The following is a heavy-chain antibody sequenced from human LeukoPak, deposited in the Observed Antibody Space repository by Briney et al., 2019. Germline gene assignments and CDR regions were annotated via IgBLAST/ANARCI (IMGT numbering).Heavy chain of an antibody. CDR2: IYYSGST. CDR1: GGSISSYY. Sequence: TSETLSLTCTVSGGSISSYYWSWIRQPPGKGLEWIGSIYYSGSTYYNPSLKSRVTISVDTSKNQFSLKLSSMTAADTAVYYCARQKASWVRGVPIVGYFDYWGQGTLVTVSS. J-gene: IGHJ4*02. CDR3: ARQKASWVRGVPIVGYFDY. V-gene: IGHV4-59*05. D-gene: IGHD3-10*01.